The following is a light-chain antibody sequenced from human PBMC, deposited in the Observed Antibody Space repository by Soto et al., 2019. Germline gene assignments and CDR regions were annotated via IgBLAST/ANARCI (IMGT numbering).Light chain of an antibody. CDR1: QSISTY. CDR3: LQDYNYPQT. V-gene: IGKV1-39*01. Sequence: DIQLTQSPSPLSASVGDRVAITCLASQSISTYLNWYQQKPGKAPKVLIYAASNLQSGVPPRFSGSGSGTDFTLTISSLQPEDFATYYCLQDYNYPQTFGQGTKVDIK. J-gene: IGKJ1*01. CDR2: AAS.